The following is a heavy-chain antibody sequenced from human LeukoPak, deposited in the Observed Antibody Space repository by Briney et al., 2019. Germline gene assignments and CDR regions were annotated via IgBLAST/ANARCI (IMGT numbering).Heavy chain of an antibody. CDR1: GGSISSYY. CDR3: ARTIRGYYDSSGYFDY. J-gene: IGHJ4*02. CDR2: IYYSGST. D-gene: IGHD3-22*01. V-gene: IGHV4-59*01. Sequence: KASETLSLTCTVSGGSISSYYWSWVRQPPGKGLEWIGYIYYSGSTNYNPSLKSRVTISVDTSKNQFSLKLSSVTAADTAVYYCARTIRGYYDSSGYFDYWGQGTLVTVSS.